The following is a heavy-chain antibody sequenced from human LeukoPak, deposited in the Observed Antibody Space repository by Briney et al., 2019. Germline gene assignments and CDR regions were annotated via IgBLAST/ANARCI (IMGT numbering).Heavy chain of an antibody. CDR1: GFTFSSYG. CDR3: AKDPYYYGSGSYYPDY. D-gene: IGHD3-10*01. Sequence: PGGSLRLSCAASGFTFSSYGMHWVRQAPGKGLEWVAFIRYDGGNKYYADSVKGRFTISRDNSKNTLYLQMNSLRAEDTAVYYCAKDPYYYGSGSYYPDYWGQGTLVTVSS. J-gene: IGHJ4*02. V-gene: IGHV3-30*02. CDR2: IRYDGGNK.